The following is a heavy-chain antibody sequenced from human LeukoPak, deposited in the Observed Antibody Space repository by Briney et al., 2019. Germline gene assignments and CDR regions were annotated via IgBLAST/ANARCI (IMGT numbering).Heavy chain of an antibody. D-gene: IGHD4-17*01. CDR1: GYTFTSYA. CDR2: INAGNGNT. J-gene: IGHJ4*02. Sequence: ASVKVSCKASGYTFTSYAMHWVRQAPGQRLEWMGWINAGNGNTKYSRKFQGRVTIIRDTSASTAYMELSSLRSEDTAVCYCARDGPTVTALFDYWGQGTLVTVSS. V-gene: IGHV1-3*01. CDR3: ARDGPTVTALFDY.